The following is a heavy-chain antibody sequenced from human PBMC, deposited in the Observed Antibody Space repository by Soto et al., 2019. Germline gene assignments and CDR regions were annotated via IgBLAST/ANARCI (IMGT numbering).Heavy chain of an antibody. J-gene: IGHJ4*02. CDR3: ARFYALGQQLGQPENYYFDY. D-gene: IGHD6-13*01. CDR2: INHSGST. V-gene: IGHV4-34*01. Sequence: PSETLSLTCAVYGGSFSGYYWSWIRQPPVKGLDWIGEINHSGSTNYNPSLKSRVTISVDTSKNQFSLKLSSVTAADTAVYYCARFYALGQQLGQPENYYFDYWGQGTLVTVSS. CDR1: GGSFSGYY.